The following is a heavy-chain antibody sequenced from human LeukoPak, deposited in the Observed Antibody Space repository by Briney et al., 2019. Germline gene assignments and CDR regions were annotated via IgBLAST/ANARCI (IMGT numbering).Heavy chain of an antibody. CDR1: GGSISSSGYY. CDR2: IFYSGST. D-gene: IGHD3-10*02. Sequence: SETLSLTCTVSGGSISSSGYYWGWLRQPPGKGLEWIASIFYSGSTYHNPSLKSRVTISVDTSKSQFSRKLSSVTAADTAVYFGACHPLKAYVSDWFDPWGQGTLVTVSS. CDR3: ACHPLKAYVSDWFDP. V-gene: IGHV4-39*07. J-gene: IGHJ5*02.